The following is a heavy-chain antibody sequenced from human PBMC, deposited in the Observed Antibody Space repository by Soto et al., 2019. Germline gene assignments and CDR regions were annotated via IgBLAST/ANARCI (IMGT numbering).Heavy chain of an antibody. CDR1: GYTFTSYF. J-gene: IGHJ6*02. Sequence: ASVKVSCKTSGYTFTSYFILWVRQAPGQRAEWVGWINTANGNTKYSQKFQGRVTITRDRSATTASMELNSLRSEDTAVYYCASEFGETMIRSRYGMDVWGQGTTVTVSS. D-gene: IGHD3-10*01. V-gene: IGHV1-3*04. CDR3: ASEFGETMIRSRYGMDV. CDR2: INTANGNT.